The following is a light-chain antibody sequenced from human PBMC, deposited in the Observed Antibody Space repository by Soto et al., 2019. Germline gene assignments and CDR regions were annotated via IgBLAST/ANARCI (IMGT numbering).Light chain of an antibody. J-gene: IGKJ1*01. CDR1: RSISRW. Sequence: DIQVSQSPSIVSASVGDRVTITCRASRSISRWLAWYQQKPGKAPKLLIYQASTLETGVPSRFSGSRSETEFTLTISSLQPADFATYYCQQYNTYWTFGQGTKVDNK. CDR2: QAS. CDR3: QQYNTYWT. V-gene: IGKV1-5*03.